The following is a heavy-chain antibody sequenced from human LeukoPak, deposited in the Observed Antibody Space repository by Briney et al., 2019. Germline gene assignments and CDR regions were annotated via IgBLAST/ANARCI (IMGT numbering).Heavy chain of an antibody. Sequence: SETLSLTCAVYGGSFSGYYWSWIRQPPGKGLEWIGSIYYSGTTHYNPSLESRVTISVDTSKNQFSLKLSSVTAADTAVYYCATSGWYLLPGVYWGQGTLVTVSS. D-gene: IGHD6-19*01. CDR3: ATSGWYLLPGVY. V-gene: IGHV4-34*01. CDR2: IYYSGTT. CDR1: GGSFSGYY. J-gene: IGHJ4*02.